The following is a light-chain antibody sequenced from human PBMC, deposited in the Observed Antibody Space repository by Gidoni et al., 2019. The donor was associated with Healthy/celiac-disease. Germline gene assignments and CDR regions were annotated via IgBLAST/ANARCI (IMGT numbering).Light chain of an antibody. Sequence: SSELTQDPAVPVALGQTVRITCQGDSLRSYYASWYQQKPGQDPVLVIYGKNNRPSGIPDRFSGSSSGNTASLTITGAQAEDEADYYCNSRDSSGNHLVFGGGTKLTVL. CDR2: GKN. J-gene: IGLJ2*01. V-gene: IGLV3-19*01. CDR1: SLRSYY. CDR3: NSRDSSGNHLV.